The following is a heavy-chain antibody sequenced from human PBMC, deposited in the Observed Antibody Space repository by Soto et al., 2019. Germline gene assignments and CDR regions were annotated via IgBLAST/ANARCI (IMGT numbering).Heavy chain of an antibody. CDR3: AKDRIVVVTGPPNYNWFDP. Sequence: GGCLRLSCAASGFTFSSYGMHWVRQAPGKGLEWVAVISYDGSNKYYADSVKGRFTISRDNSKNTLYLQMNSLRAEDTAVYYCAKDRIVVVTGPPNYNWFDPWGQGTLVTVSS. D-gene: IGHD2-21*02. CDR2: ISYDGSNK. V-gene: IGHV3-30*18. J-gene: IGHJ5*02. CDR1: GFTFSSYG.